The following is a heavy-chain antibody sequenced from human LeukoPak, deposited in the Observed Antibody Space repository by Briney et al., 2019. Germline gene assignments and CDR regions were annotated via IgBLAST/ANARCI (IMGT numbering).Heavy chain of an antibody. D-gene: IGHD3-22*01. V-gene: IGHV1-69*05. CDR1: GGTFSSYA. J-gene: IGHJ3*02. CDR2: IIPIFGTA. CDR3: ARGQYYYDSSGSRRSGAFDI. Sequence: GSSVTVPCKASGGTFSSYAISWVRQAPGQGLEWMGRIIPIFGTANYAQKFQGRVTVTTDESTSTAYMELSSLRSEDTAVYYCARGQYYYDSSGSRRSGAFDIWGQGTMVTVSS.